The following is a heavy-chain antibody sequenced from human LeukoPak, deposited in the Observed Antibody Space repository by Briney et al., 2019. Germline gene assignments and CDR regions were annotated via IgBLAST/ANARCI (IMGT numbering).Heavy chain of an antibody. V-gene: IGHV3-30-3*01. CDR3: ARMSGYVWGSYRYTPDY. CDR2: ISYDGSNK. CDR1: GFTFSSYA. J-gene: IGHJ4*02. D-gene: IGHD3-16*02. Sequence: GGSLRLSCAASGFTFSSYAMHWVRQAPGKGLEWVAVISYDGSNKYYADSVKGRFTISRDNSKNTLYLQMNSLRAEDTAVYYCARMSGYVWGSYRYTPDYWSQGTLVTVSS.